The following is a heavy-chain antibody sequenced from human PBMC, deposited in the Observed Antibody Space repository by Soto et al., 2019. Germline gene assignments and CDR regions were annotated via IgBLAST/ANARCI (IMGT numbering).Heavy chain of an antibody. V-gene: IGHV5-10-1*01. D-gene: IGHD4-4*01. CDR1: GYSFTSYW. J-gene: IGHJ6*02. CDR2: IDPSDSYT. Sequence: PGESLKLSCKGSGYSFTSYWISWVRQMPGKGLEWMGRIDPSDSYTNYSPSFQGHVTISADKSISTAYLQWSSLKASDTAMYYCARTVTTSYYYYGMDVWGQGTTVTVSS. CDR3: ARTVTTSYYYYGMDV.